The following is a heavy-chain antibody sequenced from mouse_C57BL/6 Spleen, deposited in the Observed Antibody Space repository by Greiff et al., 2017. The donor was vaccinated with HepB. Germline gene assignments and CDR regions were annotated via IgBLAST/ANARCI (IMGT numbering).Heavy chain of an antibody. CDR1: GYTFTGYW. Sequence: VKLQQSGAELLKPGASVKLSCKATGYTFTGYWIEWVKQRPGHGLEWIGEILPGNGSTNYNEKFKGKATFTADTSSNTAYMQLSSLTTEDSAIYYCASQGYSYSNYVRYAMDYWGQGTSVTVSS. CDR2: ILPGNGST. D-gene: IGHD2-5*01. CDR3: ASQGYSYSNYVRYAMDY. J-gene: IGHJ4*01. V-gene: IGHV1-9*01.